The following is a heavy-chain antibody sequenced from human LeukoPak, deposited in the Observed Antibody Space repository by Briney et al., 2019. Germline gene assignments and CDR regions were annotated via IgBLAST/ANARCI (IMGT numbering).Heavy chain of an antibody. CDR1: VGTFISYA. D-gene: IGHD5-24*01. CDR2: IIPIFGTA. CDR3: AREPKFGDGYNYIYGMDV. Sequence: GASVKVSCKASVGTFISYAISWVQQAPGQGLEWMGGIIPIFGTANYAQKFQGRVTITADESTSTAYMELSSLRSEDTAVYYCAREPKFGDGYNYIYGMDVWGQGTTVTVSS. J-gene: IGHJ6*02. V-gene: IGHV1-69*13.